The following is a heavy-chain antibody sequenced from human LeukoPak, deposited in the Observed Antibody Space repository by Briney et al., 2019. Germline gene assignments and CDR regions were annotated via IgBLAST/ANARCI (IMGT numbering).Heavy chain of an antibody. J-gene: IGHJ4*02. V-gene: IGHV4-34*01. D-gene: IGHD2-15*01. CDR2: ISHSGST. Sequence: SETLSLTCAVYGGSFSGYYWSWIRQPPGKGLEWIGEISHSGSTNYNPSLKSRVTILVDTSKNQFSLKLRSVTAADTATYYCAGRVLGRPQAHWGKEPLVTVSS. CDR3: AGRVLGRPQAH. CDR1: GGSFSGYY.